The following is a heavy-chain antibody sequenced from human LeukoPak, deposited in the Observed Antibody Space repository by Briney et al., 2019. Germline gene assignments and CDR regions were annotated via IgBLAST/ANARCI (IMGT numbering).Heavy chain of an antibody. J-gene: IGHJ4*02. CDR2: IKQDGSEK. D-gene: IGHD6-13*01. Sequence: PGGSLRLSCAASGFTFSNYWMSWVRQAPGKGLEWVANIKQDGSEKYYVDSAKGRFTISRDNAKKSLYLQVSSLRAEDTAVYYCARVGGDSSSWQFAYWGQGTLVTVSS. CDR1: GFTFSNYW. V-gene: IGHV3-7*01. CDR3: ARVGGDSSSWQFAY.